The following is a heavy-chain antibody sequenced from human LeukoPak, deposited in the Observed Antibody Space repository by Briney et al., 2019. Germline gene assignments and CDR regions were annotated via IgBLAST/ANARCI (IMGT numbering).Heavy chain of an antibody. V-gene: IGHV1-8*03. D-gene: IGHD3-3*01. CDR3: ARGAPARDFWSGYYTVVDY. J-gene: IGHJ4*02. CDR2: MNPNSGNT. CDR1: GYTFTSYD. Sequence: GASVKVSCKASGYTFTSYDINWVRQATGQGLEWMGWMNPNSGNTGYAQKFQGRVTITRNTSISTAYMELSSLRSEDTAVYYCARGAPARDFWSGYYTVVDYWGQGTLVTVSS.